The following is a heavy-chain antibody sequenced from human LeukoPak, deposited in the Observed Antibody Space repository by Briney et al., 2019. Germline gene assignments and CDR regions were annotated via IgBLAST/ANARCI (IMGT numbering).Heavy chain of an antibody. V-gene: IGHV4-59*01. J-gene: IGHJ4*02. D-gene: IGHD4-17*01. CDR2: VFYSGST. CDR1: GGSISSYY. CDR3: AREAGDYVGVFDY. Sequence: SETLSLTCTVSGGSISSYYWSWIRQPPGKGLEWIGYVFYSGSTNYNPSLKSRVTISVDTSKKQFSLKLSSVTAADAAVYYCAREAGDYVGVFDYWGQGTLVTVSS.